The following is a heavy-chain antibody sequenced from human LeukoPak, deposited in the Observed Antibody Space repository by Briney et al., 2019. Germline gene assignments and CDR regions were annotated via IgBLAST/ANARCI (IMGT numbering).Heavy chain of an antibody. V-gene: IGHV5-51*01. J-gene: IGHJ3*02. CDR2: IYPGDSDT. CDR1: GYSFTSYW. CDR3: ARQWYYYDSSGYLMGAFDI. D-gene: IGHD3-22*01. Sequence: GESLKISCKGSGYSFTSYWIAWVRQMPGKGLEWMGIIYPGDSDTRYSPSFQGQVTISADKSFSTAYLQWSSLKASDTAMYYCARQWYYYDSSGYLMGAFDIWGQGTMVTVSS.